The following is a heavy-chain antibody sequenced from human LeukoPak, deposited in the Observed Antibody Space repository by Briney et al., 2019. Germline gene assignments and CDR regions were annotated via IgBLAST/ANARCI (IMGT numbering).Heavy chain of an antibody. CDR2: INPNSGGA. CDR3: ARAGPVAEYDY. D-gene: IGHD6-19*01. J-gene: IGHJ4*02. Sequence: ASVKVSCKASGYTFSGYYLHWVRQAPGQGPEWVGRINPNSGGADYAQKFQRRVTLTRDTSISTTYMELNSLTSDDTAVYYCARAGPVAEYDYWGQGTLVTVSS. V-gene: IGHV1-2*06. CDR1: GYTFSGYY.